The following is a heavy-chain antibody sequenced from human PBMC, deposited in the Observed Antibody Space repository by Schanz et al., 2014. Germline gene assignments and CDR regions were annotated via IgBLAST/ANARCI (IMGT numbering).Heavy chain of an antibody. J-gene: IGHJ4*02. CDR2: MNPNSGNP. D-gene: IGHD1-26*01. CDR1: GYTFTSYD. CDR3: ARDFIAYVGNYFDY. Sequence: QVQLIQSGAEVKKPGASVKVSCTASGYTFTSYDINWVRQAPGQGLEWLGWMNPNSGNPGFAQKFRGRVTMTRNTSMSTAYIELHILTSEDTAVYYCARDFIAYVGNYFDYWGQGTLVTVSS. V-gene: IGHV1-8*01.